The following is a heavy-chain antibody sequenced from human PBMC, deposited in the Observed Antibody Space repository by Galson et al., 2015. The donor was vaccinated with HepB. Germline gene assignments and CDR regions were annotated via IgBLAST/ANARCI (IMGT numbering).Heavy chain of an antibody. D-gene: IGHD1-14*01. CDR1: GSSFSTSG. V-gene: IGHV1-18*01. Sequence: SVTVSCKASGSSFSTSGISWVRQAPGQGLEWMGWISTYNGNTNYAHKLQDRVTMTTDTPTSTVYMELRSLRSDDTAVYYCARAARLNHLLFGYDYWGQGTLITVSS. J-gene: IGHJ4*02. CDR2: ISTYNGNT. CDR3: ARAARLNHLLFGYDY.